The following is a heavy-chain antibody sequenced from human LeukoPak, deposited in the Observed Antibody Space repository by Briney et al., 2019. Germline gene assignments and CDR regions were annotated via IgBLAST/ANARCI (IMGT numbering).Heavy chain of an antibody. J-gene: IGHJ4*02. Sequence: GGFLRLSCAVSGITVSTKYMSWVRQAPGKGLEWVSVIYGGESTNYADSVKGRFTISRDNSKNTLYLQMNSLRAEDTAVYYCAKRGGGYSYGYDYYFDYWGQGTLVTVSS. CDR2: IYGGEST. V-gene: IGHV3-66*04. CDR1: GITVSTKY. D-gene: IGHD5-18*01. CDR3: AKRGGGYSYGYDYYFDY.